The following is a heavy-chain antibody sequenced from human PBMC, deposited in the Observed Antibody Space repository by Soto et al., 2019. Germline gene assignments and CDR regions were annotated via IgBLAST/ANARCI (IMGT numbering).Heavy chain of an antibody. J-gene: IGHJ3*02. V-gene: IGHV3-74*01. CDR2: INGDGSDT. CDR3: ARDFGEVGATAVYDI. CDR1: GFSFSLYW. D-gene: IGHD1-26*01. Sequence: PGGSLRLSCAASGFSFSLYWMHWVRQAPGKGLVWVSRINGDGSDTSYGDPVKGRFTTSRDNAKNTLYLHMNSLGAEDTAVYYCARDFGEVGATAVYDIWGQGTMVTVSS.